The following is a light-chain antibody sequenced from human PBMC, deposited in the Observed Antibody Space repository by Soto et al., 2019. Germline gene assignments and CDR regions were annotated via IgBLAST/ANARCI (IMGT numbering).Light chain of an antibody. CDR1: QSIMTW. Sequence: DIQLTHSPSTLSAAVGDIVTINCPSSQSIMTWLAWYQQKPGKAPKLLIYKASDLDVGVPSRFSGSGSATEFTLTISSLQPDDVATYYCQQYNAYAPWTFGKGTKVDIK. CDR3: QQYNAYAPWT. CDR2: KAS. J-gene: IGKJ1*01. V-gene: IGKV1-5*03.